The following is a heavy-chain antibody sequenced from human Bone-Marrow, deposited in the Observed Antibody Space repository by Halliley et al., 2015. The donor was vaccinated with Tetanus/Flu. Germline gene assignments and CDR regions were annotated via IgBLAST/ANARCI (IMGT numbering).Heavy chain of an antibody. CDR3: TKGKDGYSGYDSADV. CDR2: KRQTDGGTK. J-gene: IGHJ6*02. Sequence: KRQTDGGTKDYAAPVKGRFTISRNDSKNTLYMEMNSLKIEDTAVYYCTKGKDGYSGYDSADVWGQGTTVTAS. D-gene: IGHD5-12*01. V-gene: IGHV3-15*01.